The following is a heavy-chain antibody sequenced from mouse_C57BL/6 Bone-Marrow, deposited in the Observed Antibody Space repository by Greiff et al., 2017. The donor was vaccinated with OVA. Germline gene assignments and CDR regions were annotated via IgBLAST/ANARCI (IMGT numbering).Heavy chain of an antibody. CDR1: GFNIKDDY. CDR2: IDPENGDT. V-gene: IGHV14-4*01. Sequence: EVHLVESGAELVRPGASVKLSCTASGFNIKDDYMHWVKQRPEQGLEWIGWIDPENGDTEYASKFQGKATITADTSSNTAYLQLSSLTSENTAVYYCTSTDWGYAMDYWGQGTSVTVSA. J-gene: IGHJ4*01. CDR3: TSTDWGYAMDY. D-gene: IGHD4-1*01.